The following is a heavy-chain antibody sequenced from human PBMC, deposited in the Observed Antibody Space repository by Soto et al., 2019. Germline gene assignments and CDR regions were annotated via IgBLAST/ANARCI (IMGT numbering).Heavy chain of an antibody. CDR1: GYTFTSYD. V-gene: IGHV1-8*01. CDR2: MNPNSGNT. J-gene: IGHJ6*03. D-gene: IGHD2-2*02. CDR3: ARGRQYLYYYYYMDV. Sequence: QVQLVQSGAEVKKPGASVKVTCKASGYTFTSYDINWVRQATGQGLEWMGWMNPNSGNTGYAQKFQGRVTTTRNTSISTAYMELSSLRSEDTAVYYCARGRQYLYYYYYMDVWGKGTTVTVSS.